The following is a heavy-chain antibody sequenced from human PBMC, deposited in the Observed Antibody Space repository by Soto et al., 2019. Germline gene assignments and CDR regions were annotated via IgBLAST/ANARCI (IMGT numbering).Heavy chain of an antibody. Sequence: QVQLQESGPGLVKPSETLSLTCTVSGGSISSYYWSWIRQPPGKGLEWIGYIYYSGSTNYNPSLKSRVTISVDTSKNQCSLKLSSVTAADTAVYYCARHNSYGSGSRVFDYWGQGTLVTVSS. CDR3: ARHNSYGSGSRVFDY. D-gene: IGHD3-10*01. V-gene: IGHV4-59*08. CDR1: GGSISSYY. CDR2: IYYSGST. J-gene: IGHJ4*02.